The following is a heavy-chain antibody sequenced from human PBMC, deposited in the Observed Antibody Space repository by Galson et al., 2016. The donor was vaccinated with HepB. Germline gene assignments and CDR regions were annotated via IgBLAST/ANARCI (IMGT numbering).Heavy chain of an antibody. V-gene: IGHV4-34*01. CDR3: ARGYVARRTYFGHVWGSYLYFDY. J-gene: IGHJ4*02. Sequence: ETLSLTCAVYGGSFSGTYWTWIRQSPGKGLEWIGEITHGGRTNYNPSLKSRVTVSVETSKNQFSLKLTSVTAADTAVYYCARGYVARRTYFGHVWGSYLYFDYWGQGALVTVSS. CDR1: GGSFSGTY. CDR2: ITHGGRT. D-gene: IGHD3-16*02.